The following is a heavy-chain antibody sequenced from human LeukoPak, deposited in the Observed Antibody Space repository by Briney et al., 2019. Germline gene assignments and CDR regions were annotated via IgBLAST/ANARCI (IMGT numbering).Heavy chain of an antibody. V-gene: IGHV4-34*01. Sequence: SETLSLTCAVYGGSFSGYYWSWIRQPPGKGLEWIGGINHSGGTNYNPSLKSRVTISVDTSKNQFSLKLSSVTAADTAVYYCARPLYYYDSSGYYDAFDIWGQGTMVTVSS. D-gene: IGHD3-22*01. CDR2: INHSGGT. CDR3: ARPLYYYDSSGYYDAFDI. CDR1: GGSFSGYY. J-gene: IGHJ3*02.